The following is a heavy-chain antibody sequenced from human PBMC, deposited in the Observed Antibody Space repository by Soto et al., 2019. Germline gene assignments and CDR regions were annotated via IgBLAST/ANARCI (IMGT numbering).Heavy chain of an antibody. CDR1: GFSFSSYA. J-gene: IGHJ5*02. CDR3: AQTTPSIYYFDP. D-gene: IGHD1-26*01. Sequence: GGSLILSCAASGFSFSSYAMSWVRQAPGKGLEWVSAISAGGGNTYYRDSVKGRFTISRDNSKNTLYLQMNSLRVEDTAVYFCAQTTPSIYYFDPWGQGTLVTVSS. V-gene: IGHV3-23*01. CDR2: ISAGGGNT.